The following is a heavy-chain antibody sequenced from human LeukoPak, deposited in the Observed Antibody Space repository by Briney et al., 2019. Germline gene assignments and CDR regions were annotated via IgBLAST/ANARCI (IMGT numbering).Heavy chain of an antibody. J-gene: IGHJ4*02. D-gene: IGHD3-9*01. CDR3: AKGSPRFYDILDH. V-gene: IGHV3-30*18. CDR1: GFTFSNFG. Sequence: GGSLRLSCAASGFTFSNFGMHWARQAPGKGLEWVAVVSYDGSNKYYADSVKGRFSISRDNSKNTVYLQMNSLRAEDTAVYYCAKGSPRFYDILDHWGQGTLITVSS. CDR2: VSYDGSNK.